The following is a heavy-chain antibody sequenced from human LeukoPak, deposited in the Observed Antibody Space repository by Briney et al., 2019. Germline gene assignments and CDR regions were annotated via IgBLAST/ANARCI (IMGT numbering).Heavy chain of an antibody. CDR3: ASVGYCSSTSCYYYYYYMDV. D-gene: IGHD2-2*01. CDR1: GYTFTSYY. CDR2: INPSGGST. Sequence: ASVKVSCKASGYTFTSYYMHWVRQAPGQGLEWMGIINPSGGSTSYAQKFQGRVTVTRDTSISTAYMELSRLRSDDTAVYYCASVGYCSSTSCYYYYYYMDVWGKGTTVTVSS. V-gene: IGHV1-46*01. J-gene: IGHJ6*03.